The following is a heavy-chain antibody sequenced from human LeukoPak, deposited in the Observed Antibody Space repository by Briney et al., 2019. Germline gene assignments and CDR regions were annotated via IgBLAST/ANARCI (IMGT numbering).Heavy chain of an antibody. J-gene: IGHJ4*02. CDR3: ARASRLGYCTNGVCHSIGY. CDR2: INPNSGGT. CDR1: GYTFTGYY. Sequence: ASVNVSCKASGYTFTGYYMHWVRQAPGQGLEWMGWINPNSGGTNYAQKFQGRVTMTRDTSISTAYMELSRLRSDDTAVYYCARASRLGYCTNGVCHSIGYWGQGTLVTVSS. D-gene: IGHD2-8*01. V-gene: IGHV1-2*02.